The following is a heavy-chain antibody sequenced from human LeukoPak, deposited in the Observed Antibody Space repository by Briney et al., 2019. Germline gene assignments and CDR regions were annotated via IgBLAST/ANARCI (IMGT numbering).Heavy chain of an antibody. V-gene: IGHV3-48*01. Sequence: GGSLRLSCAASGFTFSSYSMNWVRQAPGKGLEWVSYISSSSSTIYYADSVKGRFTISRDNAKNSLYLQMNSLRAEDTAVYYRARDGNYGRDDAFDIWGQGTMVTVSS. J-gene: IGHJ3*02. D-gene: IGHD1-7*01. CDR1: GFTFSSYS. CDR3: ARDGNYGRDDAFDI. CDR2: ISSSSSTI.